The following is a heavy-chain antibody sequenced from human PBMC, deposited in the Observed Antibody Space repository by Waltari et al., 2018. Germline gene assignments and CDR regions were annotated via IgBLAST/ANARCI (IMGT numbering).Heavy chain of an antibody. Sequence: QVQLVQSGAEVKKPGSSVKVSCKASGGTFSSYAISWVRQAPGQGLEWMGRIIPIFCTANYAQKFQGRVTITADKSTSTAYMELSSLRSEDTAVYYCARDKGKVRELLYYYYGMDVWGQGTTVTVSS. CDR3: ARDKGKVRELLYYYYGMDV. D-gene: IGHD1-26*01. V-gene: IGHV1-69*08. CDR2: IIPIFCTA. J-gene: IGHJ6*02. CDR1: GGTFSSYA.